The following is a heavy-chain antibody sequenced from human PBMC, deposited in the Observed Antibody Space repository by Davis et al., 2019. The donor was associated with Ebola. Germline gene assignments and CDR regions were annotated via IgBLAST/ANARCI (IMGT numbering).Heavy chain of an antibody. D-gene: IGHD1-26*01. J-gene: IGHJ4*02. CDR3: AREVGETKLDQ. V-gene: IGHV1-69*13. Sequence: SVKVSCKASGDTFVSFAVSWVRQALGQVLEWMGGLIPMFRSPNYAQKFQGRITITADESTKTVYMELSSLGSDDTAVYYCAREVGETKLDQWGQGTLVTVSS. CDR1: GDTFVSFA. CDR2: LIPMFRSP.